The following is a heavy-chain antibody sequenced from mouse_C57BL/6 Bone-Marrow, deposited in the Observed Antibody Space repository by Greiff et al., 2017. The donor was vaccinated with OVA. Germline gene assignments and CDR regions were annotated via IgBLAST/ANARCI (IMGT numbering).Heavy chain of an antibody. J-gene: IGHJ3*01. D-gene: IGHD1-1*01. V-gene: IGHV5-12*01. CDR3: ARHYSWGVAY. CDR2: ISNGGGST. Sequence: EVQVVESGGGLVQPGGSLKLSCAASGFTFSDYYMYWVRQTPEKRLEWVAYISNGGGSTYYPDTVQGRFTISIDNAKNTLYLPMSRLKSEDTAMYYCARHYSWGVAYWGQGTLVTVSA. CDR1: GFTFSDYY.